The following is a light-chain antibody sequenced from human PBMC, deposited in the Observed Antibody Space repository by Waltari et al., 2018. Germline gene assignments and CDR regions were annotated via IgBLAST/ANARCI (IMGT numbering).Light chain of an antibody. CDR3: QQEYRKGT. V-gene: IGKV4-1*01. CDR1: GSVLYISNDKNY. J-gene: IGKJ1*01. CDR2: GAT. Sequence: DIVMTQSPDSLAVSLGERATINCKSSGSVLYISNDKNYLAWYQQKPGQRPRLLIHGATTRESGVHDGFSGSGSGTDVTLNISSLQAEDVAKYDCQQEYRKGTFGQGTKVEI.